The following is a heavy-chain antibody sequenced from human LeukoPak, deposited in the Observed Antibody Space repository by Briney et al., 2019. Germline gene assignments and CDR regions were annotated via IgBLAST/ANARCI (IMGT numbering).Heavy chain of an antibody. CDR3: ARAHQWLTSPFDS. J-gene: IGHJ4*02. D-gene: IGHD6-19*01. Sequence: PSETLSLTCAVYGGSFSGYYWSWIRQPPGKGLEWIGYIYYSGSTYYNPSLKSRVTISLDTSKNQFSLKLNSVTAADTAVYYCARAHQWLTSPFDSWGQGTLVTVSS. V-gene: IGHV4-59*12. CDR1: GGSFSGYY. CDR2: IYYSGST.